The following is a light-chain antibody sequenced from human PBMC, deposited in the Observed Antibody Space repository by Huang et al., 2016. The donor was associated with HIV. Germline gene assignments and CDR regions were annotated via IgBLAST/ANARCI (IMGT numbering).Light chain of an antibody. V-gene: IGKV1-NL1*01. Sequence: DIQMTQSPSSLSASLGGRVTITCRASQGITNSLAWYQQKPGKAPKLLLYDASRLESGVPSRFSGSGSGTDYTLTISSLQPEDFATYYCQQYYSPPQTFGQGTKVEI. J-gene: IGKJ1*01. CDR2: DAS. CDR1: QGITNS. CDR3: QQYYSPPQT.